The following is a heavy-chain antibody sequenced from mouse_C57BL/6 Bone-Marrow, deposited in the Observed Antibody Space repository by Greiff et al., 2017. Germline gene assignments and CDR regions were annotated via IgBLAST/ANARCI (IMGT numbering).Heavy chain of an antibody. J-gene: IGHJ1*03. CDR1: GYTFTSYW. CDR3: ASGNYEWYFDV. D-gene: IGHD2-1*01. CDR2: IDPSDSYT. Sequence: QVQLQQPGAELVMPGASVKLSCKASGYTFTSYWMHWVKQRPGQGLEWIGEIDPSDSYTNYNQKFKGKSPLTVEKSSSTAYMQLSSLTSEDSAVYYCASGNYEWYFDVWGTGTTVTVSS. V-gene: IGHV1-69*01.